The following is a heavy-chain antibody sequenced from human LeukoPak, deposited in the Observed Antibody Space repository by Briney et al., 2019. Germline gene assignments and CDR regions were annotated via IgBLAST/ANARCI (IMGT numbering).Heavy chain of an antibody. J-gene: IGHJ4*02. V-gene: IGHV3-7*01. CDR2: IKGDGSEK. CDR1: GFTFSSYW. D-gene: IGHD5-18*01. CDR3: ARSFTAMVSY. Sequence: GGSLRLSCAASGFTFSSYWMTWVRQAPGKGLEWVGNIKGDGSEKYYVGSVKGRFTISRDNSKNTLYLQMNSLRAEDTAVYYCARSFTAMVSYWGQGTLVTVSS.